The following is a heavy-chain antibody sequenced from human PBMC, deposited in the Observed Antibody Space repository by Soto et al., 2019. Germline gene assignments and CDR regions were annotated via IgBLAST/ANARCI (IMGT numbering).Heavy chain of an antibody. CDR2: INHSGST. CDR1: GGSFSGYC. CDR3: ARWTTDSSSSLT. J-gene: IGHJ4*02. V-gene: IGHV4-34*01. D-gene: IGHD6-6*01. Sequence: PSETLSLTCAVYGGSFSGYCWSWIRQPPGKGLEWIGEINHSGSTNYNPSLKSRVTISVDTSKNQFSLKLSSVTAADTAVYYCARWTTDSSSSLTWGQGALVTVSS.